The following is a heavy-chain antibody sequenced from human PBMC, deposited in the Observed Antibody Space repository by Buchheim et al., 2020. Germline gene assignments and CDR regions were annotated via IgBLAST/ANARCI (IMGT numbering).Heavy chain of an antibody. Sequence: QVQLHESGPGLVEPSQTLSLTCTVSGDSISSVNYFWSWVRQHPGKGLEWVGYIHYTGNAYYNPSLESRVSILRATSKNQFSLRLSSVTAADTAVYYCAREVDLPTTTDAFDIWGQGT. D-gene: IGHD1-26*01. V-gene: IGHV4-31*03. CDR1: GDSISSVNYF. CDR3: AREVDLPTTTDAFDI. CDR2: IHYTGNA. J-gene: IGHJ3*02.